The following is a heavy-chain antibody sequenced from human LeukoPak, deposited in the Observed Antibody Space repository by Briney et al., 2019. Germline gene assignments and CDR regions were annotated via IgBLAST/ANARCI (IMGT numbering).Heavy chain of an antibody. CDR1: GGSISSYY. J-gene: IGHJ5*02. V-gene: IGHV4-59*01. CDR2: IYYSGST. D-gene: IGHD4-17*01. Sequence: SETLSLTCTVSGGSISSYYWSWIRQPPGKGLEWIGYIYYSGSTNYNPSLKSRVTISVDTSKNQFSLKLSSVTAADTAVYYCARVPHYGDYGWFDPWGQGTLVTVSS. CDR3: ARVPHYGDYGWFDP.